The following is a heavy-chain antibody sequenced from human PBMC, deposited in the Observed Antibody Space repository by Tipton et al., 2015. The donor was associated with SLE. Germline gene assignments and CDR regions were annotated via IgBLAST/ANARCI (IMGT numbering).Heavy chain of an antibody. Sequence: TLSLTCTVSGGSISRYYWSWIRQPPGKGLEWIGYISYSGSTNYNPSLKSRVTISVDTSKNQFSLKLSSVTAADTAVYYCASGEPPDYWGQGTLVTVSS. CDR1: GGSISRYY. CDR3: ASGEPPDY. CDR2: ISYSGST. J-gene: IGHJ4*02. V-gene: IGHV4-59*01.